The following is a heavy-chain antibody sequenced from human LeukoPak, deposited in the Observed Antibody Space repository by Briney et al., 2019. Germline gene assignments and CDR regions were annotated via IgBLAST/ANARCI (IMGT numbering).Heavy chain of an antibody. D-gene: IGHD2/OR15-2a*01. CDR3: ARTLDAAFDI. Sequence: QSGGSLRLSCAASGFTVSSNYMSWVRQAPGKGLEWVSVIYSGGSTYYADSVKGRFTISRDNSKNTLYLQMNSLRAEDTAVYYCARTLDAAFDIWGQGTMVTVSS. J-gene: IGHJ3*02. V-gene: IGHV3-66*01. CDR1: GFTVSSNY. CDR2: IYSGGST.